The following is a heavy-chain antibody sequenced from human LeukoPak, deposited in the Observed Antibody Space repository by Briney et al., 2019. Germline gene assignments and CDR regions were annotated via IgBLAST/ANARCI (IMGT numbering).Heavy chain of an antibody. D-gene: IGHD3-10*01. V-gene: IGHV4-39*07. J-gene: IGHJ5*02. CDR1: GGSISSRSYY. CDR3: ARVNYYGSGSYLWFDP. CDR2: IYYSGST. Sequence: SETLSLTCTVSGGSISSRSYYWGWIRQPPGKGLEWIGSIYYSGSTYYNPSLKSRVTISVDTSKNQLSLRLSSVTAADTAVYYCARVNYYGSGSYLWFDPWGHGTLVTVSS.